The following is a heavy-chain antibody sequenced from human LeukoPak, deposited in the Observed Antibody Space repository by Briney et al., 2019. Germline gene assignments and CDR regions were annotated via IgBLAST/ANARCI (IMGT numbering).Heavy chain of an antibody. Sequence: PGGSLRLSCAASGFTFSSYGMHWVRQAPGKGLEWASAISGSGGSTYYADSVKGRFTISRDNSKNTLYLQMNSLRAEDTAVYYCAKPYYGSGSYYNLWGQGTLVTVSS. CDR1: GFTFSSYG. CDR3: AKPYYGSGSYYNL. D-gene: IGHD3-10*01. J-gene: IGHJ5*02. CDR2: ISGSGGST. V-gene: IGHV3-23*01.